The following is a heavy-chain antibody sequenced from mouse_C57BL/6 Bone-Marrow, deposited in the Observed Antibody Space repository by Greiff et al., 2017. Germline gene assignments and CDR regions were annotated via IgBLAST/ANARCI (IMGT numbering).Heavy chain of an antibody. CDR3: SSGGWRGAMDY. V-gene: IGHV1-50*01. CDR2: IDPSDGYT. Sequence: QVQLQQSGAELVQPGASVKLSCKASGYTFTSYWMQWVKQSPGQGLEWIGEIDPSDGYTNYTQKFKGKATLPVDTSSSTAYMQLSSLTSEDSAVYDRSSGGWRGAMDYWGQGTSVTVSS. CDR1: GYTFTSYW. J-gene: IGHJ4*01. D-gene: IGHD1-1*02.